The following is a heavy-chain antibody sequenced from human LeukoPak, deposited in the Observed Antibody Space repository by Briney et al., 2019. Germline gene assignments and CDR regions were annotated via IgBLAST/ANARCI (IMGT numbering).Heavy chain of an antibody. CDR3: ARDLEYDSSGYTFQH. J-gene: IGHJ1*01. Sequence: ASVKVSCKASGYTFTGYYMHWVRQAPGQGLEWMGWINPNSGGTNYAQKFQGRVTMTRDTSISTAYMELSRLRSDDTAVYYCARDLEYDSSGYTFQHWGQGTLVTVSS. V-gene: IGHV1-2*02. CDR2: INPNSGGT. CDR1: GYTFTGYY. D-gene: IGHD3-22*01.